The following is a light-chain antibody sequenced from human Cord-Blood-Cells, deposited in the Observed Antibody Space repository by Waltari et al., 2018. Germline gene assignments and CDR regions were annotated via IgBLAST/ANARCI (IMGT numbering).Light chain of an antibody. J-gene: IGLJ3*02. CDR1: SSYVGSYNL. Sequence: QSALTQPASVSGSPGQSITISCTGTSSYVGSYNLFSWYHQHPGKAPKLMIYGGSRRPSGVFNRFLGSKSGNRASRKISGLKAEDEADYYCCSFAGSSIWVFGGGTKLTVL. V-gene: IGLV2-23*01. CDR2: GGS. CDR3: CSFAGSSIWV.